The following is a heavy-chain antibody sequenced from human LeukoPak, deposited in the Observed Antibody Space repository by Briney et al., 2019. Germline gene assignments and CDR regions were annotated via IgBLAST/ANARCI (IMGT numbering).Heavy chain of an antibody. V-gene: IGHV4-4*07. D-gene: IGHD3-3*01. CDR1: GGSVSSYY. CDR3: ARVIPYYDFWSGQDAFDI. J-gene: IGHJ3*02. Sequence: SETLSLTCTVSGGSVSSYYWSWIRQPAGKGLEWIGRIYTSGSTNYNPSLKSRVTMSVDTSKNQFSLKLSSVTAADTAVYYCARVIPYYDFWSGQDAFDIWGQGTMVTVSS. CDR2: IYTSGST.